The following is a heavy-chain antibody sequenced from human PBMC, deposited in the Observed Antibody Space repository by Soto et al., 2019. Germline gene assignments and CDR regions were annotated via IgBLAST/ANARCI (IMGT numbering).Heavy chain of an antibody. V-gene: IGHV3-30*18. CDR3: AKDLYYDFWSGYPDY. CDR1: GFTFSSYG. D-gene: IGHD3-3*01. Sequence: VRSLRLSCAASGFTFSSYGMHWVRQAPGKGLEWVAVISYDGSNKYYADSVKGRFTISRDNSKNTLYLQMNSLRAEDTAVYYCAKDLYYDFWSGYPDYWGQGTLVTVSS. J-gene: IGHJ4*02. CDR2: ISYDGSNK.